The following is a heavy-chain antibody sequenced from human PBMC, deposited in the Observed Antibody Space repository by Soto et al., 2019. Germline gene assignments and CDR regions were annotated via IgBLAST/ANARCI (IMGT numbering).Heavy chain of an antibody. CDR1: GGTFSSYA. CDR2: IIPIFGTA. Sequence: GASVKVSCKASGGTFSSYAISWVRQAPGQGLEWMGGIIPIFGTANYAQKFQGRVTITADESTSTAYMELSSLRSEDTAVYYCAAMDYDFWSGYYPWPDYWGQGTLVTVSS. D-gene: IGHD3-3*01. J-gene: IGHJ4*02. V-gene: IGHV1-69*13. CDR3: AAMDYDFWSGYYPWPDY.